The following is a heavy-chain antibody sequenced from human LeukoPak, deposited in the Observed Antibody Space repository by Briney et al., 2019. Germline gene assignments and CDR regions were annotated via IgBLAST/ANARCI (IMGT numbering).Heavy chain of an antibody. CDR3: ARDSATGVIDY. CDR1: GFTFRNCA. CDR2: ISGTGHNT. D-gene: IGHD7-27*01. J-gene: IGHJ4*02. Sequence: GGSLRLSCAASGFTFRNCAVSWVRQAPGKGLEWVSGISGTGHNTYYADSVKGRFTISRDNSKNTLYLQMNSLRADDTAVYYCARDSATGVIDYWGQGTLVTVSS. V-gene: IGHV3-23*01.